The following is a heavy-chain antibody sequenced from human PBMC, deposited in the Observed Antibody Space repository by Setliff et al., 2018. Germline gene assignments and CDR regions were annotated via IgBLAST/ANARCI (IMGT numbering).Heavy chain of an antibody. J-gene: IGHJ3*02. CDR3: TFARDGYDVFDI. CDR1: WFSFSGSA. CDR2: IRGRTDNYAT. Sequence: PGGSLRLSCAASWFSFSGSAVYWVRQASVKGLEWIGRIRGRTDNYATAYAASVGGRFTISRDDSKNTAYLQMNSLKTEDTAVYYCTFARDGYDVFDIWGQGRRVTVAS. V-gene: IGHV3-73*01. D-gene: IGHD5-18*01.